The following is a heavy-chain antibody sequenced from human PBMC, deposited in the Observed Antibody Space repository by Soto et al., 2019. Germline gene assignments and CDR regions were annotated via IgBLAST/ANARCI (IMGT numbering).Heavy chain of an antibody. V-gene: IGHV1-69*06. CDR1: GGTFNNYA. J-gene: IGHJ4*02. D-gene: IGHD2-15*01. CDR3: ARWGGLYCSGGSCFKKPFDY. CDR2: IIPISGTT. Sequence: SVKVSCKASGGTFNNYAINWVRQAPGEGLEWMGGIIPISGTTNYAQKFQGRVTITADKSTSTVYMEFTSLRSEDTALYYCARWGGLYCSGGSCFKKPFDYWSQGTLVTVSS.